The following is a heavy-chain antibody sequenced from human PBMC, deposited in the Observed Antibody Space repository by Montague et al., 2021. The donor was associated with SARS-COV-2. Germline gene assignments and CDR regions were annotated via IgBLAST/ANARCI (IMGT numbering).Heavy chain of an antibody. CDR1: GPSISSSSYY. D-gene: IGHD3-22*01. Sequence: SETLSLTCTVSGPSISSSSYYWGWIRQPPGKGLEWIGSIYYSGSTYYNPSLKSRVTISVDTSKNQFSLKLSSVTAADTAVYYCATYDSSGYYGPGETMDDAFDIWGQGTMVTVSS. V-gene: IGHV4-39*01. J-gene: IGHJ3*02. CDR3: ATYDSSGYYGPGETMDDAFDI. CDR2: IYYSGST.